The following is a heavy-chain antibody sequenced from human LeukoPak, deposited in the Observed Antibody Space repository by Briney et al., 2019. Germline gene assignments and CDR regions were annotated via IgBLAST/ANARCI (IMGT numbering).Heavy chain of an antibody. Sequence: GGSLRLSCAASGFTFSSYAMSWVRQAPGKGLVWVSRINTDGSSTIYADSVKGRFTISRDNSKNTLFLQMNSLRTEDTAVYYCAKATSGSFMDFYGLAVWGQGTTVAVSS. D-gene: IGHD1-26*01. CDR2: INTDGSST. CDR1: GFTFSSYA. V-gene: IGHV3-23*01. J-gene: IGHJ6*02. CDR3: AKATSGSFMDFYGLAV.